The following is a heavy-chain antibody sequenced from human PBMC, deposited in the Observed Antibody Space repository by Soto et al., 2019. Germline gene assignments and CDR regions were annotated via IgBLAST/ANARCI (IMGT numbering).Heavy chain of an antibody. V-gene: IGHV1-2*04. CDR3: ARGRGRYYYSMVV. CDR2: INPNSGGT. CDR1: GYTFTGYY. J-gene: IGHJ6*03. Sequence: ASVKVSCKASGYTFTGYYMHWVRQAPGQGLEWMGWINPNSGGTNYAQKFQGWVTMTRDTSISTAYMELSRLRSDDTAVYYCARGRGRYYYSMVVWGKGTMVTVSS.